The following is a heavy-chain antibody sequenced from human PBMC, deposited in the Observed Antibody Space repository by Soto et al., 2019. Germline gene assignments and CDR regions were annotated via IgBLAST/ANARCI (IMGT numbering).Heavy chain of an antibody. V-gene: IGHV1-3*01. CDR1: GYTFTGYA. CDR2: INAGNGNT. Sequence: ASVRVSCKASGYTFTGYAMHWVRQAPGQRLEWMGWINAGNGNTKYSQKFQGRVTITRDTSASTAYMELSSLRSEDTAVYYCARVSGYYLPDYWGQGTLVPVSS. CDR3: ARVSGYYLPDY. D-gene: IGHD5-12*01. J-gene: IGHJ4*02.